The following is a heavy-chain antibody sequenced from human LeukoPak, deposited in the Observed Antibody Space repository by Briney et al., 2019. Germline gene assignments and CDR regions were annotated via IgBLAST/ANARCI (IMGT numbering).Heavy chain of an antibody. CDR3: ANQWLLTHWYFDL. J-gene: IGHJ2*01. CDR1: GLTFSSYA. D-gene: IGHD6-19*01. Sequence: GGSLRLSCAASGLTFSSYAMSWVRQAPGKGLEWVSAISGSGGSTYYADSVKGRFTISRDNSKNTLYLQMNSLTDEDTALYYCANQWLLTHWYFDLWGRGTLVTVSS. CDR2: ISGSGGST. V-gene: IGHV3-23*01.